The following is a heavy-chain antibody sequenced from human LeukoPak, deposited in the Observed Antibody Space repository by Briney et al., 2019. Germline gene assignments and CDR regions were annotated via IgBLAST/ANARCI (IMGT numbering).Heavy chain of an antibody. CDR2: INPNSGDT. J-gene: IGHJ5*02. V-gene: IGHV1-2*02. CDR1: GYTFTGYH. Sequence: ASVKLSDMASGYTFTGYHMHWVRQAPGQGLEWMGWINPNSGDTNYAQKFQGRVTMTRDTSISTAYMELSRLRSDDTAVYYCARVAIEMASWFDPWGQGTLVTVSS. D-gene: IGHD5-24*01. CDR3: ARVAIEMASWFDP.